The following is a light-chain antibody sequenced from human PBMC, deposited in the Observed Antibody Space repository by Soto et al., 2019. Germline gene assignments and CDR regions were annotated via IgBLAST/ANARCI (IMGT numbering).Light chain of an antibody. CDR2: DVS. CDR3: SSYTNSNTRV. J-gene: IGLJ1*01. V-gene: IGLV2-14*03. Sequence: QSVLTQPASVSGSPGQSITISCTGTNSDVGDYNYVSWYQQHPGKAPKLIIYDVSNRPSGISDRFSASKSGNTAPLTISGLQAEDEADYYCSSYTNSNTRVFGTGTKVTVL. CDR1: NSDVGDYNY.